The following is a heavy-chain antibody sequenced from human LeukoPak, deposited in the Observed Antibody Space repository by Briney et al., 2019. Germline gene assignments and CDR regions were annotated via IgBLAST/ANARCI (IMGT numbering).Heavy chain of an antibody. D-gene: IGHD5-24*01. CDR3: SWVSGPYNHALDY. CDR2: IKSRGGGGTV. CDR1: GFPFIDAW. V-gene: IGHV3-15*01. Sequence: TSGGSLRLSCAASGFPFIDAWTTWVRQAPGKGVECVGRIKSRGGGGTVDYAASVKDRFTISRDDSQNMIYLQMNSLKPEDTAIYYCSWVSGPYNHALDYWGQGTLVTVSS. J-gene: IGHJ4*02.